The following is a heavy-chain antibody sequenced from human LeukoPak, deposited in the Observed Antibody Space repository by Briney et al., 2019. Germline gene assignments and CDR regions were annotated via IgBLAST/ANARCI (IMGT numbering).Heavy chain of an antibody. V-gene: IGHV3-21*01. Sequence: PGGSLRLSCAASGFTFSSYDMKWVRQAPGKGLEWVSSISSSSSFIYYADSVKGRFTISRDNAKNSLYLQMNSLRAEDTAVYYCATSSYGLYWGQGTLVTVPS. D-gene: IGHD5-18*01. CDR1: GFTFSSYD. CDR2: ISSSSSFI. J-gene: IGHJ4*02. CDR3: ATSSYGLY.